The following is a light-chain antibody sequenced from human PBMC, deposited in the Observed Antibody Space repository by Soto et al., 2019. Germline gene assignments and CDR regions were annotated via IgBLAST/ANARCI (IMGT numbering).Light chain of an antibody. CDR1: QSVSSTY. V-gene: IGKV3-20*01. CDR2: GAS. J-gene: IGKJ4*01. Sequence: VLTQSPGTLSLSPGERATLSCRASQSVSSTYLAWYRHKPGQAPRLLIYGASSRAAGIPDRFSGSGSGTDFTLTISRLEPEDFAVFYCQQYGGSPLTFGGGTKVDIK. CDR3: QQYGGSPLT.